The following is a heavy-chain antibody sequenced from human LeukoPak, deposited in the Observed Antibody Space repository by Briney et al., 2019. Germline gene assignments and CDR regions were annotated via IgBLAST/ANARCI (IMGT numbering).Heavy chain of an antibody. D-gene: IGHD2-21*01. CDR3: ARDWWLLGNDAFDI. V-gene: IGHV1-69*04. CDR2: IIPILGIA. CDR1: GGTFSSYA. Sequence: SVKVSCKASGGTFSSYAISWVRQAPGQGLEWMGRIIPILGIANYAQKFQGRVTITADKSTSTAYMELSSLRSEDTAVHYCARDWWLLGNDAFDIWGQGTMVTVSS. J-gene: IGHJ3*02.